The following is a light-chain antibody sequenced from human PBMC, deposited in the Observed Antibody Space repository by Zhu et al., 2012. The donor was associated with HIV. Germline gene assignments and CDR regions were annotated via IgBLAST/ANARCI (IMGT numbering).Light chain of an antibody. CDR3: QHYVPSPMYT. V-gene: IGKV3-20*01. Sequence: IVLTQSPATLSLSPGERATLSCRASQSVSSFLAWYQQKPGQAPRLLIYGASRRVTGIPDRFSGSGSGTDFTLTISRLEPEDFAVYYCQHYVPSPMYTFGQGTKLEIK. J-gene: IGKJ2*01. CDR2: GAS. CDR1: QSVSSF.